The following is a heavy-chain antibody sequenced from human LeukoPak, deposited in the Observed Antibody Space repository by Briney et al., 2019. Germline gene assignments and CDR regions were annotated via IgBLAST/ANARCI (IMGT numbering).Heavy chain of an antibody. CDR2: ISGSGGST. D-gene: IGHD3-10*01. Sequence: PGGSLRLSCAASGFTFSSYAMSWVRQAPGKGLEWVSAISGSGGSTYYADSVKGRFTISRDNSKNTLYLQMNSLRAEDTAVYYCGGFPGSGSYSPSLRTRRDYWGQGTLVTVSS. J-gene: IGHJ4*02. CDR1: GFTFSSYA. CDR3: GGFPGSGSYSPSLRTRRDY. V-gene: IGHV3-23*01.